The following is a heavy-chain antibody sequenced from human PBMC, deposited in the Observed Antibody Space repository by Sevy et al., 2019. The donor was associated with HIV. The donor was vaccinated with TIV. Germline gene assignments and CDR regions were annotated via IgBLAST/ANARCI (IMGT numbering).Heavy chain of an antibody. CDR1: GDSISNNDYY. J-gene: IGHJ4*02. D-gene: IGHD6-13*01. CDR2: IYYSGST. V-gene: IGHV4-39*02. CDR3: AREGPRIAQFDY. Sequence: SETLSLTCTVSGDSISNNDYYWAWIRQPPGKGLDWIGSIYYSGSTYYTPSLKSQVTISVDTSKNQFSLKLRSVTAADTAVYYCAREGPRIAQFDYWGQGTLVTVSS.